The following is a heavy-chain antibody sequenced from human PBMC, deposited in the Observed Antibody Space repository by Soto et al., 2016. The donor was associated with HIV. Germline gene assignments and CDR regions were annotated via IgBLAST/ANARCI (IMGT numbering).Heavy chain of an antibody. CDR2: IKSKPDGGTT. Sequence: EVQLVESGGGLVKPGGSLRLSCAVSGFTFSDAWMSWVRQAPGKGLGWVGLIKSKPDGGTTDYAAPVKGRFIISRDDSKNMLYLQMNSLKTGDTAVYYCTTHLYPTWGQGTLVTVSS. CDR1: GFTFSDAW. J-gene: IGHJ5*02. CDR3: TTHLYPT. V-gene: IGHV3-15*01. D-gene: IGHD3-16*01.